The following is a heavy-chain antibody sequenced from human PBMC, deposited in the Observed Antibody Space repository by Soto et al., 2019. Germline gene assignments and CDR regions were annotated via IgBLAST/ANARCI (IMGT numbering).Heavy chain of an antibody. CDR3: ARRMSSWYYFDY. V-gene: IGHV4-59*01. CDR1: GGSISSYY. D-gene: IGHD6-13*01. J-gene: IGHJ4*02. Sequence: SETLSLTCTVSGGSISSYYWSWIRQPPGKGLEWIGYIYYSGSTNYNPSLKSRVTISVDTSKNQFSLKLSSVTAADTAVYYCARRMSSWYYFDYWGQGTLVTVS. CDR2: IYYSGST.